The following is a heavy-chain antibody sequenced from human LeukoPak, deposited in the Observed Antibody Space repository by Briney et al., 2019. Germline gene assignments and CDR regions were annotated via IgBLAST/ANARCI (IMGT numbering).Heavy chain of an antibody. J-gene: IGHJ5*02. D-gene: IGHD6-13*01. Sequence: SETLSLTCTVSGGSISSYYWSWIRQPPGKGLEGIGYIYYSGSTNYNPSLKSRVTISVDTSKNQFSLKLSSVTAADTAVYYCARDRGGYSSRWYWFDPWGQGTRVTVSS. CDR1: GGSISSYY. CDR2: IYYSGST. V-gene: IGHV4-59*01. CDR3: ARDRGGYSSRWYWFDP.